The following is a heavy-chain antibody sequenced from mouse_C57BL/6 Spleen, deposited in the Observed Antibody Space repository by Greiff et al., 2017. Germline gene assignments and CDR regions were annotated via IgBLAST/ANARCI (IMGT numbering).Heavy chain of an antibody. CDR1: GYTFTDYY. CDR2: INPNNGGT. J-gene: IGHJ3*01. CDR3: ASKHWFAY. Sequence: EVQLQQSGPELVKPGASVKISCKASGYTFTDYYMNWVKQSHGKSLEWIGDINPNNGGTSYNQKFKGKATLTVDKSSSTAYMELRSLTSEDSAVYYCASKHWFAYWGQGTLVTVSA. V-gene: IGHV1-26*01.